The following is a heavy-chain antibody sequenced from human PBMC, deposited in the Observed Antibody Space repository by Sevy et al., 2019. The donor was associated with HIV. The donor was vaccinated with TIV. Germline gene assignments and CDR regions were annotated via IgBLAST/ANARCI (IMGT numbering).Heavy chain of an antibody. CDR3: ARDNATVSRRVLRYYYYGTDV. Sequence: AGSLRLSCAASGFTFSTYWMSWFHQAPGKELEWVANIDEDGTEKFYVDSVKGRFTMSRDNAKNSLYLQMNSLRAEDAALYYCARDNATVSRRVLRYYYYGTDVWGQGTTVTVSS. CDR1: GFTFSTYW. V-gene: IGHV3-7*01. D-gene: IGHD1-26*01. CDR2: IDEDGTEK. J-gene: IGHJ6*02.